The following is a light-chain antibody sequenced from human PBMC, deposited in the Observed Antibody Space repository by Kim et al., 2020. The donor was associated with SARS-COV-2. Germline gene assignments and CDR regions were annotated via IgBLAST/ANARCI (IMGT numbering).Light chain of an antibody. J-gene: IGKJ1*01. CDR3: QQSHIART. CDR2: GAS. V-gene: IGKV1-39*01. CDR1: QSINTY. Sequence: DIQMTQSPSSLSASVGDRVTISCRVSQSINTYLNWYQQKPGKAPNLLIYGASNLQSGVPSRFSGSGSGTDFTLTISSLQPEDSATYYCQQSHIARTFGQGTKVDIK.